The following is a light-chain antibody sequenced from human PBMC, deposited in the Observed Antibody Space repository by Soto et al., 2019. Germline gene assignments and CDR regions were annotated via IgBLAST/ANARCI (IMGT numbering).Light chain of an antibody. CDR3: NSYAGSNNWV. CDR2: QVN. J-gene: IGLJ3*02. V-gene: IGLV2-8*01. CDR1: SSDVGGYNY. Sequence: QSALTQPPSASGSPGQSVTISCTGTSSDVGGYNYVSWYQQHPGKAPKLIIFQVNKRPSAVPDRFSGSKSGNAASLTVSGLQAEDEADYYCNSYAGSNNWVFGGGTQLTVL.